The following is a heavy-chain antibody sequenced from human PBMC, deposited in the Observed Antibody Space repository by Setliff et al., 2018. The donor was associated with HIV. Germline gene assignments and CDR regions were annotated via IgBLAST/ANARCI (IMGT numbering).Heavy chain of an antibody. CDR1: GGSISTDY. CDR2: IQTSEGT. J-gene: IGHJ4*02. V-gene: IGHV4-4*07. CDR3: ARGGYGSGNAYYFAD. Sequence: PSETLSLTCTVSGGSISTDYWTWVRQSAGKGLEWIGRIQTSEGTKYNPSLNSRVTVSIDTPKNQFSLDLTSVTAADTAVYYCARGGYGSGNAYYFADWGQGTLGTVS. D-gene: IGHD3-10*01.